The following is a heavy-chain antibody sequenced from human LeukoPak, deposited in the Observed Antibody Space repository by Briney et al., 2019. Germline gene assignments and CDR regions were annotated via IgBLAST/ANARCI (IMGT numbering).Heavy chain of an antibody. Sequence: GGSLRLSCAASGFTFSSHWMSWVRQAPGKGLEWVANIKQDGSEKYYVDSVKGRFTISRDNAKNSLYLQMNSLRAEDTAVYYCAREIAAAGFAYYYGMDVWGQGTTVTVSS. V-gene: IGHV3-7*01. CDR3: AREIAAAGFAYYYGMDV. CDR2: IKQDGSEK. D-gene: IGHD6-13*01. CDR1: GFTFSSHW. J-gene: IGHJ6*02.